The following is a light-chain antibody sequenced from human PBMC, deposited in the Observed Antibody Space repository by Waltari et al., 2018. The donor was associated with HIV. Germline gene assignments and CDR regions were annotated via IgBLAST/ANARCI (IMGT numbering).Light chain of an antibody. CDR2: NTD. J-gene: IGLJ3*02. CDR1: SGSISTAYY. V-gene: IGLV8-61*01. CDR3: VLYMASGRV. Sequence: QTVVTQETSFSVSPGGTITLTCGLSSGSISTAYYPSWYQQTAGQPPLPLIFNTDMRSSGVPDRFSRSIVGNKAALTITGAQSEDESDYYCVLYMASGRVFGGGTRLTVL.